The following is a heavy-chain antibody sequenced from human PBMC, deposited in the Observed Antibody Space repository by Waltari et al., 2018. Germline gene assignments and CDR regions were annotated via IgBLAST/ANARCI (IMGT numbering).Heavy chain of an antibody. CDR1: GFTFSSYW. V-gene: IGHV3-74*01. CDR3: ARDLEEQRRYYYYGMDV. J-gene: IGHJ6*02. CDR2: CESDGCST. Sequence: EVQLVESGGGLVQPGGSLRLSCAASGFTFSSYWMHWVRQAPGKGLVGVARCESDGCSTSYADSVKGRFTISIDNAKNTLYLQMNSLRAGDTAVYYCARDLEEQRRYYYYGMDVWGQGTTVTVSS. D-gene: IGHD6-25*01.